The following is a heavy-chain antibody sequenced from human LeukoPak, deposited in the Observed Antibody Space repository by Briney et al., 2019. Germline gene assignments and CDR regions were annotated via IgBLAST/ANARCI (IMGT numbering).Heavy chain of an antibody. Sequence: GGSLRLSCAASGFTFSSYGMHWVRQAPGKGLEWVSAISGSGGSTYYADSVKGRFTISRDNSKNTLYLQMSSLRAEDTAVYYCAKVVPPSTYYYDSSGSYYFDYWGQGTLVTVSS. CDR2: ISGSGGST. CDR1: GFTFSSYG. J-gene: IGHJ4*02. V-gene: IGHV3-23*01. D-gene: IGHD3-22*01. CDR3: AKVVPPSTYYYDSSGSYYFDY.